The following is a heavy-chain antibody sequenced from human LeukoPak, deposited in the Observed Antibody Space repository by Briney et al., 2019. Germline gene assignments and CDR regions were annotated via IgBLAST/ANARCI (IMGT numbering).Heavy chain of an antibody. V-gene: IGHV3-23*01. CDR3: AKDRNIGSHYDFWSGVGPFDY. D-gene: IGHD3-3*01. Sequence: PGGSLRLSCAASGITFRTYAMSWVRQAPGKGLEWVSAISGSGGSTYYADSVKGRFTISRDNSKNTLYLQMNSLRAEDTAVYYCAKDRNIGSHYDFWSGVGPFDYWGQGTLVTVSS. J-gene: IGHJ4*02. CDR2: ISGSGGST. CDR1: GITFRTYA.